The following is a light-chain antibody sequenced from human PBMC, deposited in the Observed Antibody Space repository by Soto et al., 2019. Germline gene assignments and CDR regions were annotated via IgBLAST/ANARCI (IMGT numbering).Light chain of an antibody. J-gene: IGKJ1*01. Sequence: AIRMTQSPSSFSASTGDRVTITCRASQGISSYLAWYQQKPGKAPKLLIYAASTLQSGVPSRFSGSGSGTDFTLTISCLQSEDFATYYSQQYYSYPWTFDQGTKVEIK. V-gene: IGKV1-8*01. CDR3: QQYYSYPWT. CDR2: AAS. CDR1: QGISSY.